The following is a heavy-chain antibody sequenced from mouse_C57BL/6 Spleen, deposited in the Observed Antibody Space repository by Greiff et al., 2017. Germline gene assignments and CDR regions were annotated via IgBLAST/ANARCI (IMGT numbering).Heavy chain of an antibody. Sequence: QVQLQQSGAELVRPGTSVKLSCKASGYTFTSYWMHWVKQRPGQGLEWIGVIDPSDSYTNYNQKFKGKATLTVDTSSSTAYMQLSSLTSEDSAVYYCARGDDYVREYYFDYWGQGTTLTVSS. CDR2: IDPSDSYT. V-gene: IGHV1-59*01. D-gene: IGHD2-4*01. CDR1: GYTFTSYW. CDR3: ARGDDYVREYYFDY. J-gene: IGHJ2*01.